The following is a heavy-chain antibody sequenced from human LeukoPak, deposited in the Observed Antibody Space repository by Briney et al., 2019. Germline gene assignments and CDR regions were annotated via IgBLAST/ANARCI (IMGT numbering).Heavy chain of an antibody. Sequence: GRSLRLSCAASGFTFSSYGMHWVRQAPGKGLEWVAVISYDGSNKYYADSVKGRFTISRDNSKNTLYLQMNSLRAEDTAVYYCAKLVGPTSNFDYWGQGTLVTVSS. CDR2: ISYDGSNK. CDR3: AKLVGPTSNFDY. CDR1: GFTFSSYG. J-gene: IGHJ4*02. V-gene: IGHV3-30*18.